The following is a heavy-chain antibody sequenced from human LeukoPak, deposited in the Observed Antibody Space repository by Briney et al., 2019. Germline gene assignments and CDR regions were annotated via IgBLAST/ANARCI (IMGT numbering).Heavy chain of an antibody. D-gene: IGHD4-17*01. V-gene: IGHV3-74*01. Sequence: QPGGSLRLSCAASGFSFSTYWMHWVRQAPGKGLVWVSRINGDGSTTYYADSVKGRFTSSRDNARTTVYLQMNSLRAEDTAIYYCVRGAPYRDNSHYWGQGTLVTVST. CDR1: GFSFSTYW. J-gene: IGHJ4*02. CDR3: VRGAPYRDNSHY. CDR2: INGDGSTT.